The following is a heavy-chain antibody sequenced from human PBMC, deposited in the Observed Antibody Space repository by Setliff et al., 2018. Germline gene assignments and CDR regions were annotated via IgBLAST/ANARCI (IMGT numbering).Heavy chain of an antibody. Sequence: GGSLRLSCAASGFSFSSSWMAWVRQAPGQGLEWVADIRPDGSGNFYADAVRGRFTASRDNARNSLFLQMNNLSVEDTAMYYCARDPEGGEFDSWGRGTLVTVSS. CDR3: ARDPEGGEFDS. V-gene: IGHV3-7*01. CDR2: IRPDGSGN. CDR1: GFSFSSSW. D-gene: IGHD2-21*01. J-gene: IGHJ3*02.